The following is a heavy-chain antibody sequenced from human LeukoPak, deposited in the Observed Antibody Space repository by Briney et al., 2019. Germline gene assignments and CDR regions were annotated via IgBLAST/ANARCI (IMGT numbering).Heavy chain of an antibody. J-gene: IGHJ4*02. D-gene: IGHD4-23*01. Sequence: GGSLRLSCAASGFTFSSYAMHWVRQAPGKGLGWVAVISYDGSNKYYANSVKGRFTISRDNSKNTLYLQMNSLRAEDTAVYYCARDGLRWSSIPYYFDYWGQGTLVTVSS. CDR3: ARDGLRWSSIPYYFDY. CDR1: GFTFSSYA. V-gene: IGHV3-30*04. CDR2: ISYDGSNK.